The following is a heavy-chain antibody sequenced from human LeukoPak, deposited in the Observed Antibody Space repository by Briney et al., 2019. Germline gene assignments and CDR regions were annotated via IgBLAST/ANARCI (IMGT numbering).Heavy chain of an antibody. Sequence: PGGSLRLSCAASGFTFSSYWMSWVRQAPGKGLEWVANIKQDGSEKYYVDSVKGRFTISRDNAKNSLYLQMNSLRAEDTAVYYCARDGSSGWYGNDAFDIWGQGTMVTVSS. CDR1: GFTFSSYW. CDR2: IKQDGSEK. V-gene: IGHV3-7*01. J-gene: IGHJ3*02. CDR3: ARDGSSGWYGNDAFDI. D-gene: IGHD6-19*01.